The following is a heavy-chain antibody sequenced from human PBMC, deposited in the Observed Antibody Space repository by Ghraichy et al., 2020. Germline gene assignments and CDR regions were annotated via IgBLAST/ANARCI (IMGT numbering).Heavy chain of an antibody. CDR2: IYYSGST. D-gene: IGHD2-15*01. CDR1: GGSISSSSYY. V-gene: IGHV4-39*01. CDR3: ARVATHFDY. Sequence: GSLRLSCTVSGGSISSSSYYWGWIRQPPGKGLEWIGSIYYSGSTYYNPSLKSRVTISVDTSKNQFSLKLSSVTAADTAVYYCARVATHFDYWGQGTLVTFSS. J-gene: IGHJ4*02.